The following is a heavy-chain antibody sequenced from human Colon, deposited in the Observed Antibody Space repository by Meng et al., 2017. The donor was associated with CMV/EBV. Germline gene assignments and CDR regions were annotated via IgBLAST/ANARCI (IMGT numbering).Heavy chain of an antibody. Sequence: GESLKISCAASGFSVSLNHMNWVRQAPGKGLEWVSVIYTDGTTYYADSVKGRFTISRDNSKNTVYLQMDSLRADDTALYYCAKGPWTSSGYYGNDVWGQGTTVTVSS. CDR3: AKGPWTSSGYYGNDV. D-gene: IGHD3-22*01. J-gene: IGHJ6*02. CDR1: GFSVSLNH. CDR2: IYTDGTT. V-gene: IGHV3-53*01.